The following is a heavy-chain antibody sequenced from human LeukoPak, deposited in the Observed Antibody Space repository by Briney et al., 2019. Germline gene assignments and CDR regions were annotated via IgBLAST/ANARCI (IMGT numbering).Heavy chain of an antibody. CDR2: TYYRSKWYT. J-gene: IGHJ6*04. CDR1: GDSVSSNVAA. CDR3: ARSYWGVDV. D-gene: IGHD7-27*01. Sequence: SQTLSLTCAISGDSVSSNVAAWNWIRQSPSRGLEWLGRTYYRSKWYTDYAVSVTSRITINPDTSRNQLSPQLDSVTPEDTAVYYCARSYWGVDVWGKGSTVTVSS. V-gene: IGHV6-1*01.